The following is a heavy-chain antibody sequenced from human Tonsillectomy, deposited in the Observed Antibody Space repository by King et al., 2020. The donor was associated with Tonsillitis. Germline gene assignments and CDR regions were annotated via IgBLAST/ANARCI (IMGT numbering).Heavy chain of an antibody. V-gene: IGHV1-18*01. CDR3: ARDPRHCSTTSCYGKFYYYYYMDV. J-gene: IGHJ6*03. CDR1: GYTFTRYG. D-gene: IGHD2-2*01. Sequence: VQLVESGAEVKKPGASVKVSCKASGYTFTRYGISWVRQAPGQGLEWMGWISPYNGNTNYAQKLQGRVTMTTDTSTSTAYMELRSLRFDDTAVYYCARDPRHCSTTSCYGKFYYYYYMDVWGKGTTVTVSS. CDR2: ISPYNGNT.